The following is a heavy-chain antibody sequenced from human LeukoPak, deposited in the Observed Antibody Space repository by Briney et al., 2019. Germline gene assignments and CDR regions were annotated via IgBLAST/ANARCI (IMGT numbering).Heavy chain of an antibody. V-gene: IGHV3-7*01. J-gene: IGHJ6*03. Sequence: GGSLRLSCAASGFTFSSYWMSWVRQAPGKGLEWVANINQGGSEKYFVDSVKGRFTISRDNAKNSLYLQMNSLRAEDTAVYYCAREEAVSYYYYYMDVWGKGTTVTVSS. D-gene: IGHD4-11*01. CDR3: AREEAVSYYYYYMDV. CDR2: INQGGSEK. CDR1: GFTFSSYW.